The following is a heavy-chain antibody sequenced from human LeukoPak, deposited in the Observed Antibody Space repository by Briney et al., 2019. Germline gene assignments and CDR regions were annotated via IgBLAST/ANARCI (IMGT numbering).Heavy chain of an antibody. V-gene: IGHV3-23*01. CDR2: FNGSGGST. CDR3: AKDVPYGSGSYYSGWSDAFDI. D-gene: IGHD3-10*01. Sequence: AFLRTFFASAGITLSHYSIRFLRQAPREGPELVSTFNGSGGSTNLADSVKGRFTNSSDNSKNTLYLQMNSLRAEDTAVYYCAKDVPYGSGSYYSGWSDAFDIWGQGTMVTVSS. CDR1: GITLSHYS. J-gene: IGHJ3*02.